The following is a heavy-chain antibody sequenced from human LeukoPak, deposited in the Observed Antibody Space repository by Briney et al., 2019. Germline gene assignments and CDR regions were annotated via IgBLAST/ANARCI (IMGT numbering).Heavy chain of an antibody. CDR1: GFTFSTYW. J-gene: IGHJ4*02. Sequence: GGSLRLSCAASGFTFSTYWMSWVRQAPGKGLEWVADIKQDGSEKYYVDSVKGRFTISRDNAKNSLFLQMNSLRAEDTAVYYCARDLEEAVAYFDYWGQGTLATVSS. V-gene: IGHV3-7*03. CDR2: IKQDGSEK. D-gene: IGHD4-23*01. CDR3: ARDLEEAVAYFDY.